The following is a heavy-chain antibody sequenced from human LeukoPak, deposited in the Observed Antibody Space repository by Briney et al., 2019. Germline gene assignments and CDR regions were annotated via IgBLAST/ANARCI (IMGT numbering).Heavy chain of an antibody. J-gene: IGHJ3*02. V-gene: IGHV1-69*13. Sequence: GASVKVSCKASGGTSSSYAISWVRQAPGQGLEWMGGIIPIFGTANYAQKFQGRVTITADESTSTAYMELSSLRSEDTAVYYCARGTYSSGWSYDAFDIWGQGTMVTVSS. D-gene: IGHD6-19*01. CDR2: IIPIFGTA. CDR1: GGTSSSYA. CDR3: ARGTYSSGWSYDAFDI.